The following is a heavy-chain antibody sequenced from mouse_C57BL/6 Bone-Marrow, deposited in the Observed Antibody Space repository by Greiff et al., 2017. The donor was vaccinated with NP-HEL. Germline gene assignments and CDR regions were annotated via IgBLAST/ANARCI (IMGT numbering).Heavy chain of an antibody. CDR3: ARPPYYYGSSYYFDY. CDR1: GYTFTSYG. CDR2: IYPRSGNT. V-gene: IGHV1-81*01. D-gene: IGHD1-1*01. J-gene: IGHJ2*01. Sequence: QVQLQQSGAELARPGASVKLSCKASGYTFTSYGISWVKQRTGQGLEWIGEIYPRSGNTYYNEKFKGKATLTADKSSSTAYMELRSLTSEDSAVYFCARPPYYYGSSYYFDYWGQGTTLTVSS.